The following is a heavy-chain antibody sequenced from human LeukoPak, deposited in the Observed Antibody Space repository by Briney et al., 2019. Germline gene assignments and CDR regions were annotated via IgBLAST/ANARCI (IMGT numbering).Heavy chain of an antibody. V-gene: IGHV7-4-1*02. CDR2: INTNTGNP. J-gene: IGHJ3*02. CDR3: ARPSGGSGWRRDAFDI. Sequence: ASVKVSCKASGYTFTSYAMNWVRQAPGQGLEWMGWINTNTGNPTYAQGFTGRFVFSLDTSVSTAYLQISSLKAEDTAVYYCARPSGGSGWRRDAFDIWGQGTMVTVSS. D-gene: IGHD6-19*01. CDR1: GYTFTSYA.